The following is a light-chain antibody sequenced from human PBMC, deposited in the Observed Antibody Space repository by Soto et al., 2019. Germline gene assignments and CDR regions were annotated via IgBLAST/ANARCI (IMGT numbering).Light chain of an antibody. Sequence: EIVLTQSPATLSLSPGERATLSCRASQSVSSYLAWYQQKPGQAPRLLIYDASNRATGIPARFSGSGSGTDFTLTISSLEPEEFAVYYCKQRSNWPPTFGQGTRLEIK. J-gene: IGKJ5*01. CDR3: KQRSNWPPT. CDR2: DAS. CDR1: QSVSSY. V-gene: IGKV3-11*01.